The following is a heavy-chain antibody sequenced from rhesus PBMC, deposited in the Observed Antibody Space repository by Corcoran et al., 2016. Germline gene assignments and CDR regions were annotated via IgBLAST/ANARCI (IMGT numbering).Heavy chain of an antibody. V-gene: IGHV4-122*02. Sequence: QVQLQQSGPGLVKPSETLSLTCAVSGGSTSSGYYHWSWIRQPPGKGLEWIGYITYRWITSYNPSHNSRATISRDTSNNQFSLKLSSVPAADTAVYYCARGGPYGGSWNSWGQGVLVTVSS. CDR2: ITYRWIT. J-gene: IGHJ4*01. D-gene: IGHD6-25*01. CDR3: ARGGPYGGSWNS. CDR1: GGSTSSGYYH.